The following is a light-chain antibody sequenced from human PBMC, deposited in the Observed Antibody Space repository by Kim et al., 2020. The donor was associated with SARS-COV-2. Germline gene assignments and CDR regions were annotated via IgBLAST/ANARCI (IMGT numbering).Light chain of an antibody. CDR3: QQYHNWPPT. CDR2: GAS. CDR1: QLISSN. V-gene: IGKV3D-15*01. J-gene: IGKJ1*01. Sequence: EIVVTQSPVTLSVSPGERATLSCRPSQLISSNLAWYQQKPGQAPRLLISGASPRATGIPARFSGGGSGTDFTLTISSLQSEDFAVYYCQQYHNWPPTFVQGTKADIK.